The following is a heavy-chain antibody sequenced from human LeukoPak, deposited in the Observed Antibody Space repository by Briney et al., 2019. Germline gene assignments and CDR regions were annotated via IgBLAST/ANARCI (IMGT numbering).Heavy chain of an antibody. D-gene: IGHD3-10*01. J-gene: IGHJ4*02. CDR3: ARVRYYYGSGSYYFDY. Sequence: SETLSLTCTVSGGSISSYYWSWIRQPAGKGLEWIGRIYTSGSTNYNPSLKSRVTMSVDTSKNQFSLKLSSVTAADTAVYYCARVRYYYGSGSYYFDYWGQGTLVTVSS. CDR1: GGSISSYY. V-gene: IGHV4-4*07. CDR2: IYTSGST.